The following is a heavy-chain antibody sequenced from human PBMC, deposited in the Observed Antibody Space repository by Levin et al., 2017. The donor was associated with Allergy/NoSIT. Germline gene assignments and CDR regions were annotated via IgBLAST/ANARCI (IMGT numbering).Heavy chain of an antibody. CDR1: GFTFSTYG. CDR2: AYQDGSIK. Sequence: HAGGSLRLSCEGSGFTFSTYGMHWVRQPPGRGLEWVAVAYQDGSIKNYIDSVKGRFTIFRDNSKKTLYLQMDSLRVEDTAVYYCAKDRGFQWPLDYWGQGTLVTVSS. J-gene: IGHJ4*02. V-gene: IGHV3-30*18. CDR3: AKDRGFQWPLDY. D-gene: IGHD2-15*01.